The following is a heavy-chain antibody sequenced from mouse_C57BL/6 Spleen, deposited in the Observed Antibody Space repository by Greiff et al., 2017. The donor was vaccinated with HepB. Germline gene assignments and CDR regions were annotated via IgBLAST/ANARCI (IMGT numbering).Heavy chain of an antibody. CDR1: GYTFTSYW. J-gene: IGHJ2*01. CDR3: ARQDSTTVFDY. Sequence: QVQLKESGAELVMPGASVKLSCKASGYTFTSYWMHWVKQRPGQGLEWIGEIDPSDSYTNYNQKFKGKSTLTVDKSSSTAYMQLSSLTSEDSAVYYCARQDSTTVFDYWGQGTTLTVSS. CDR2: IDPSDSYT. D-gene: IGHD1-1*01. V-gene: IGHV1-69*01.